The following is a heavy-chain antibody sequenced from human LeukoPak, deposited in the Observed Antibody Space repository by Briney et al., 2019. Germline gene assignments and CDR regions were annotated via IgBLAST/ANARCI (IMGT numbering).Heavy chain of an antibody. Sequence: GASVKVSCKASGYIFSSNGITWVRQAPGQGLEWMGWISAYNGKSNYAQKFQGRLTMTTDTSTSTTYMEMRNLRSDDTAVYYCGRDEDHNPLVYWGQGTLVTVSS. V-gene: IGHV1-18*01. CDR3: GRDEDHNPLVY. J-gene: IGHJ4*02. CDR1: GYIFSSNG. CDR2: ISAYNGKS.